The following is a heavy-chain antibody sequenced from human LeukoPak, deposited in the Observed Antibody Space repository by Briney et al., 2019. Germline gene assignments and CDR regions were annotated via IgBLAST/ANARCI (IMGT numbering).Heavy chain of an antibody. CDR3: ARDQYGSGDGYYMDV. CDR2: ISSSGTTI. J-gene: IGHJ6*03. D-gene: IGHD3-10*01. V-gene: IGHV3-48*03. Sequence: GGSLRLSCAASGFTFSSYEMHWVRQAPGKGLEWVSYISSSGTTIYYADSVKGRFTISRDNAKNSLYLQMNSLRADDTAVYYCARDQYGSGDGYYMDVWGKGTTVTISS. CDR1: GFTFSSYE.